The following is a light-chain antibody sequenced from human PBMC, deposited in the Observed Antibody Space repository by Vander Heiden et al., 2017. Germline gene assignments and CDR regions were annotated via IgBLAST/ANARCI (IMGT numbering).Light chain of an antibody. CDR3: QQENSYPYT. J-gene: IGKJ2*01. CDR2: KAS. CDR1: QSISSW. V-gene: IGKV1-5*03. Sequence: DIQMTQSPSTLSASVGDRVTLTCRASQSISSWLAWYQQKPGKAPKLLIYKASSLESGVPSRFSGSGSGTEFTLTISSLQPDDFATYYCQQENSYPYTFGQGTKLEIK.